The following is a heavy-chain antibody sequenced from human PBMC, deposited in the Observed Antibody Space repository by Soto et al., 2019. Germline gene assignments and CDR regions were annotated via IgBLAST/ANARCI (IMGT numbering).Heavy chain of an antibody. Sequence: GVFLKVSCKGSGYSFTSYWSSWVRQMHGKGLEWMGRIDPSDSYTNYSPSFQGHVTISADKSISTAYLQWSSLKASDTAMYYCASGTVAVACTHWFDPWGQGTLVTVSS. J-gene: IGHJ5*02. V-gene: IGHV5-10-1*01. CDR3: ASGTVAVACTHWFDP. CDR1: GYSFTSYW. CDR2: IDPSDSYT. D-gene: IGHD6-19*01.